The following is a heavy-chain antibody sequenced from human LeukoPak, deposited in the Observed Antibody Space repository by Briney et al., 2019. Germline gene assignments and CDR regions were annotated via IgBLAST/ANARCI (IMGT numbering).Heavy chain of an antibody. D-gene: IGHD1-14*01. V-gene: IGHV4-59*01. CDR3: ARVGTFAFAV. J-gene: IGHJ3*01. CDR1: GGSISTDY. Sequence: PSETLSLTCTVSGGSISTDYWSWVRQPPGKRLELIEYVYSSGNTTYNPSHKSRVTISVDTSTDHFSPNLNSVTAADTALYYCARVGTFAFAVWGQGTMVTVSS. CDR2: VYSSGNT.